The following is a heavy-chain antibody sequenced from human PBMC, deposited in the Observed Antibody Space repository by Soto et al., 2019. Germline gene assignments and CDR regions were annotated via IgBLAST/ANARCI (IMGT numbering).Heavy chain of an antibody. D-gene: IGHD1-26*01. V-gene: IGHV4-59*01. CDR3: AREFVGALDY. J-gene: IGHJ4*02. CDR1: GGSITSFY. Sequence: SETLSLTCTVSGGSITSFYWSWIRQSPGKGLEWIGYMSYGGSSNYDPSLKSRATISVDTSKNQFSLKLSSVTAADTAIYYCAREFVGALDYWGQGTLVTVSS. CDR2: MSYGGSS.